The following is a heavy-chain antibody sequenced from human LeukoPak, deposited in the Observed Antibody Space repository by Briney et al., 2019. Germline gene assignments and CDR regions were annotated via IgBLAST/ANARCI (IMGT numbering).Heavy chain of an antibody. CDR1: GGSFSGYY. CDR3: ARGFNYYDSSGYPNYYYYYYMDV. V-gene: IGHV4-34*01. D-gene: IGHD3-22*01. Sequence: PSETLSLTCAVYGGSFSGYYWSWIRQPPGKGLEWIGEISHSGSTNYNPSLKSRVTISVDTSKNQFSLKLSSVTAADTAVYYCARGFNYYDSSGYPNYYYYYYMDVWGKGTTVTVSS. CDR2: ISHSGST. J-gene: IGHJ6*03.